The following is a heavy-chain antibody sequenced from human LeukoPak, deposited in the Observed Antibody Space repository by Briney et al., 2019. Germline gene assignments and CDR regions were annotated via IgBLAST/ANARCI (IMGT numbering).Heavy chain of an antibody. D-gene: IGHD6-6*01. J-gene: IGHJ5*02. CDR2: LNPILGTP. CDR3: ARPDHGAALGT. CDR1: GGTFSSYA. Sequence: SVKVSCKSSGGTFSSYAICWVRQAPGQGLEWMGGLNPILGTPNYAQKFQGRVTITPDESTSTAYMELSSLRSEDTAVYYCARPDHGAALGTWGQGTLVTVSS. V-gene: IGHV1-69*13.